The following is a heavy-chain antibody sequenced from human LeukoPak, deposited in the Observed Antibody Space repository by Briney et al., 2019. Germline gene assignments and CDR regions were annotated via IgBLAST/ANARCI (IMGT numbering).Heavy chain of an antibody. V-gene: IGHV4-59*11. CDR1: GGSISSHY. CDR2: IYYSGST. J-gene: IGHJ5*02. CDR3: ARGYNWNDVWFDP. Sequence: SETLSLTCTVSGGSISSHYWSWIRQPPGKGLGGIGYIYYSGSTNYNPSPKSRVTISVDTSKNQFSLKLSSVTAADTAVYYCARGYNWNDVWFDPWGQGTLVTVSS. D-gene: IGHD1-1*01.